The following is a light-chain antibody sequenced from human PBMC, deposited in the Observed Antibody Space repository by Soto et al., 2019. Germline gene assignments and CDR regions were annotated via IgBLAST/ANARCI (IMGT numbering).Light chain of an antibody. CDR1: RSDIGDSNF. CDR3: ASFRSGTILV. CDR2: EVN. J-gene: IGLJ1*01. V-gene: IGLV2-14*01. Sequence: QSALTQPASVSGSPGQSVTISCTGPRSDIGDSNFISWYQHSPPKAPRLLIYEVNNRPSGVSRRFSASKASNTASLTISGLLDDDEADYFCASFRSGTILVFGSGTKLTVL.